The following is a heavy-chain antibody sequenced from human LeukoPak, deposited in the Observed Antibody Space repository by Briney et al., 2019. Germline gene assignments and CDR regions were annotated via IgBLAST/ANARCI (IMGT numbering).Heavy chain of an antibody. V-gene: IGHV4-59*11. CDR1: GASISRHH. Sequence: SSETLSLTCTVSGASISRHHWSWIRQSPGKGLEWIGYIYNSGSANHNPSLKSRVTISVDTSKNQFSLKLSSVTAADTAVYYCARIRYSGYDHDYWGQGTLVTVSS. CDR2: IYNSGSA. D-gene: IGHD5-12*01. J-gene: IGHJ4*02. CDR3: ARIRYSGYDHDY.